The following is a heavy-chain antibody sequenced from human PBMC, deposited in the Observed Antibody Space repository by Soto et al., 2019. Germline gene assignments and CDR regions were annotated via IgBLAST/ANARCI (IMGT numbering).Heavy chain of an antibody. CDR1: GGSISSGGYY. Sequence: QVQLQESGPGLVKPSQTLSLTCTVSGGSISSGGYYWSWIRQHPGKGLEWIGYIYYSGSTYYNPSLKSRVTISVDTSKNQFSLKLSSVTAADTAVYYCARERLEVAAAGYFDYWGQGTLVTVSS. CDR3: ARERLEVAAAGYFDY. J-gene: IGHJ4*02. V-gene: IGHV4-31*03. D-gene: IGHD6-13*01. CDR2: IYYSGST.